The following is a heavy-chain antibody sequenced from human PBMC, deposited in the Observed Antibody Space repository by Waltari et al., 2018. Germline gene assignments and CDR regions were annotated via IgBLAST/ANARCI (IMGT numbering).Heavy chain of an antibody. Sequence: QVPLQESGPGLVKPSQTLSLTCTVSGGPISSGGYYWIWIRQHPGKGLEWIGYIYYSGCTYYNPTHKSRVTRPVDTSKNQSSLKLSSVTAADTAVYYCARDRAGDIGSADMDVWGKGTTVTVSS. CDR3: ARDRAGDIGSADMDV. D-gene: IGHD2-15*01. V-gene: IGHV4-31*03. CDR1: GGPISSGGYY. CDR2: IYYSGCT. J-gene: IGHJ6*03.